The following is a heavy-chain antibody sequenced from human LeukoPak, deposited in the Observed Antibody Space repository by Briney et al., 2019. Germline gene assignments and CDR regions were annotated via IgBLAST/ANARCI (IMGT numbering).Heavy chain of an antibody. J-gene: IGHJ4*02. CDR3: ARLSGSFDY. D-gene: IGHD1-26*01. CDR2: IYPADSDT. Sequence: GESLKISCKGSGYRFTTSWIGWVRQMPGKGLAWMGIIYPADSDTRHSPSFQGQVTISADKSISTAYLQWSGLKASDTAMYYCARLSGSFDYWGQGTLVTVSS. CDR1: GYRFTTSW. V-gene: IGHV5-51*01.